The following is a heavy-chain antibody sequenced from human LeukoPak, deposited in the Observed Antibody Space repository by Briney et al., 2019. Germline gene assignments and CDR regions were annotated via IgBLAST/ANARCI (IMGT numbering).Heavy chain of an antibody. V-gene: IGHV3-30*02. CDR3: AKDPLTMIVVVTFFDY. Sequence: GGSLRLSCAASGFTFSSYGMHWVGQAPGKGVEWVAFIRYDGSNKYYADSVKGRFTISRDNSKNTLYLQMNSLRAEDTAVYYCAKDPLTMIVVVTFFDYWGQGTLVTVSS. D-gene: IGHD3-22*01. J-gene: IGHJ4*02. CDR2: IRYDGSNK. CDR1: GFTFSSYG.